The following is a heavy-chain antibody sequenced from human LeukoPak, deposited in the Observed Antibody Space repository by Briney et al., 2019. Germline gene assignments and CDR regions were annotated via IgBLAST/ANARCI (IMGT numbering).Heavy chain of an antibody. D-gene: IGHD2-2*01. V-gene: IGHV1-2*02. CDR1: GYTFTGYY. CDR3: ARVGPDTGLYDIVVVPAVPGYYYYMDV. Sequence: ASVKVSCKASGYTFTGYYMHWVQQAPGQGLEWMGWIDPNSGGTNYAQKFQGRVTMTRDTSISTAYMELSRLRSDDTAVYYCARVGPDTGLYDIVVVPAVPGYYYYMDVWGKGTTVTVSS. J-gene: IGHJ6*03. CDR2: IDPNSGGT.